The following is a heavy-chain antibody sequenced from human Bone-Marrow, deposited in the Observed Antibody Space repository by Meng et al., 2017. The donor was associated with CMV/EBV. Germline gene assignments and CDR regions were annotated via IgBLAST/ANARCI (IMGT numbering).Heavy chain of an antibody. CDR3: AKGPGHFRGGEYYFDN. J-gene: IGHJ4*02. V-gene: IGHV3-23*01. CDR1: GFTFSSFW. D-gene: IGHD3-10*01. Sequence: GGSLRLSCAASGFTFSSFWMHWVRQGPGKGLVWVSGISASGGSTYYADSVKGRFTISRDNSKNTLYLQMNSLRAEDTAVYYCAKGPGHFRGGEYYFDNWGQGTLVTVSS. CDR2: ISASGGST.